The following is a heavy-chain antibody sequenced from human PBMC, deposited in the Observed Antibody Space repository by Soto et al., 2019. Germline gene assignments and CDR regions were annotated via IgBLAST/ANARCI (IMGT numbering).Heavy chain of an antibody. CDR3: ASSNIAAAGFYYYGMDF. J-gene: IGHJ6*01. V-gene: IGHV4-59*01. CDR2: IYYSGST. CDR1: GDSISSYY. D-gene: IGHD6-13*01. Sequence: PSETLSLTCTVSGDSISSYYWSWIRQPPGKGLEWIGYIYYSGSTNYNPSLKSRVTISVDTSKNQFSLNLSSVTAADTAVYYCASSNIAAAGFYYYGMDFWGRGTTVTVSS.